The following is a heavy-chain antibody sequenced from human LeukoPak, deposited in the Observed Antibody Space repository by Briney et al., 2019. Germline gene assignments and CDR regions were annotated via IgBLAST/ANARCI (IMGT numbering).Heavy chain of an antibody. CDR3: ARRGGSSWYYFDY. D-gene: IGHD6-13*01. Sequence: GASVKVSCKASGYTFTSYGITWVRQAPGQGLEWRGWISAYNDNIKYAEKLQGRATMTTDTSTSTAYMELRSLRSNDTAVYYCARRGGSSWYYFDYWGQGTLVTVSS. J-gene: IGHJ4*02. CDR1: GYTFTSYG. V-gene: IGHV1-18*01. CDR2: ISAYNDNI.